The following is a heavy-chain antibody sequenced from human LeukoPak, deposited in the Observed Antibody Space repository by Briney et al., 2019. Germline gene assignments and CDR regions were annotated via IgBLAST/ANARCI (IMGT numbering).Heavy chain of an antibody. CDR1: GDSISNSIW. CDR3: ARNVRFFDS. D-gene: IGHD1-1*01. J-gene: IGHJ4*02. CDR2: VDHTGNT. V-gene: IGHV4-4*02. Sequence: SGTLSLTCTVSGDSISNSIWWSWLRQPPGKGLEWIGEVDHTGNTNYRPSLDGRVTLSIDTSKNHFSLTLTSVTAADTAVYYCARNVRFFDSWGQGTRVTVSS.